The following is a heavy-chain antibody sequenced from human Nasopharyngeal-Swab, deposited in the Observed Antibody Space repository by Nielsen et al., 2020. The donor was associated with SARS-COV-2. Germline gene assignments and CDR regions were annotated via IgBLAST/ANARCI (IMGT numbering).Heavy chain of an antibody. CDR3: ARVTGYYYYYMDV. V-gene: IGHV4-59*12. Sequence: WIRQPPGKGLEWIGYIYYSGSTNYNPSLKGRVTISVDTSKNQFSLKLSSVTAADTAVYYCARVTGYYYYYMDVWGKGTTVTVSS. CDR2: IYYSGST. J-gene: IGHJ6*03. D-gene: IGHD3-9*01.